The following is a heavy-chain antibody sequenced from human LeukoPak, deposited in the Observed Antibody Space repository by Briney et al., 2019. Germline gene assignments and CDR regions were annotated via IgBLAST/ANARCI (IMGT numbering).Heavy chain of an antibody. CDR2: ISWDATIA. J-gene: IGHJ4*02. CDR3: VKDSSGLVV. CDR1: GFIFPHYT. D-gene: IGHD6-19*01. Sequence: GGSLRLSCAASGFIFPHYTMHWVRQPPGKGLEWVALISWDATIAYYEDSLKGRFTVSRDNSKNSLSLQMNSLTTEDTALYYCVKDSSGLVVWGQGTLVTVSS. V-gene: IGHV3-43*01.